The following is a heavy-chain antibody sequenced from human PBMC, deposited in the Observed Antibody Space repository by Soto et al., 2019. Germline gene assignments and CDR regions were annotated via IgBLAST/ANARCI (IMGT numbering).Heavy chain of an antibody. CDR2: IISGGTRV. J-gene: IGHJ6*02. V-gene: IGHV3-74*01. Sequence: GGSLRLSCAASGFTFSSDWMNWVRQSPGKGLEWVSRIISGGTRVSYADSVKGRFIITRDNAKNTLYLEMHSLTADDTAVYYCARERTSKGGMDIWGQGTTVKVSS. CDR1: GFTFSSDW. CDR3: ARERTSKGGMDI.